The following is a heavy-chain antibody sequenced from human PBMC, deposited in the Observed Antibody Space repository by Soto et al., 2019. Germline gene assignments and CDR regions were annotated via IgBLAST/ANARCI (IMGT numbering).Heavy chain of an antibody. CDR3: ATLAVAGSLYYYGTDV. Sequence: PSETLSLTCTVSGGSVSSSNYYWSWIRQPPRKGLEWIGYIYYSGSTNYNPSLKSRVAISVDTSKNQFSLKLSSVTATDTAVYYCATLAVAGSLYYYGTDVWGQGTTVTVS. CDR2: IYYSGST. D-gene: IGHD6-19*01. CDR1: GGSVSSSNYY. V-gene: IGHV4-61*01. J-gene: IGHJ6*02.